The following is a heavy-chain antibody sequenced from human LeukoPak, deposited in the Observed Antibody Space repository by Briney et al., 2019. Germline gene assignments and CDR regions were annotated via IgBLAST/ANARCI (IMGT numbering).Heavy chain of an antibody. CDR2: IYPGDSDT. CDR3: ARMYDSSGYLSDDY. D-gene: IGHD3-22*01. J-gene: IGHJ4*02. Sequence: GESLKISCKGSGYGFTTYWIGWVRQMPGKGLEWMGIIYPGDSDTRYSPSFQGQVTISADKSISTAYLQWSSLKASDTAMYYCARMYDSSGYLSDDYWGQGTLVTVSS. V-gene: IGHV5-51*01. CDR1: GYGFTTYW.